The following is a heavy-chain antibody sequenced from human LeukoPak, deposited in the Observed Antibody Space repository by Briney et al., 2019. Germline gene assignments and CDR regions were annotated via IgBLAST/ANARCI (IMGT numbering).Heavy chain of an antibody. CDR1: GYTFTGYY. Sequence: VASVKVSCKASGYTFTGYYMHWVRQAPGQGLEWMGWINPNSGGTNYAQKFQGRVTMTRDTSISTAYMELSRLRSDDTAVYYCATISYTGYCSSTSCYTGGSYWGQGTLVTVSS. CDR2: INPNSGGT. CDR3: ATISYTGYCSSTSCYTGGSY. D-gene: IGHD2-2*02. V-gene: IGHV1-2*02. J-gene: IGHJ4*02.